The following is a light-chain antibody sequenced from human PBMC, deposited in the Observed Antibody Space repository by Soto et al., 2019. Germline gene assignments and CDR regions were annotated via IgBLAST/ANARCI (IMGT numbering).Light chain of an antibody. J-gene: IGLJ1*01. V-gene: IGLV2-14*01. CDR2: EVS. CDR3: SSYTSSSTQV. CDR1: SSNIGAGYD. Sequence: QSALTQPPSVSGAPGQSVTISCTGSSSNIGAGYDVHWYQQHPGKAPKLIIYEVSNRPSGVSNRFSGSKSGNTASLTISGLQAEDEADYYCSSYTSSSTQVLGTGTKVTVL.